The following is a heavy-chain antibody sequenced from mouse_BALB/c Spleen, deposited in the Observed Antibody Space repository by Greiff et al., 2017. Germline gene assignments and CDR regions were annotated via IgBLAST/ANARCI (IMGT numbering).Heavy chain of an antibody. CDR3: ATMITEDYAMDY. D-gene: IGHD2-4*01. J-gene: IGHJ4*01. CDR1: GFTFSSYA. V-gene: IGHV5-9-4*01. Sequence: DVHLVESGGGLVKPGGSLKLSCAASGFTFSSYAMSWVRQSPEKRLEWVAEISSGGSYTYYPDTVTGRFTISRDNAKNTLYLEMSSLRSEDTAMYYCATMITEDYAMDYWGQGTSVTVSS. CDR2: ISSGGSYT.